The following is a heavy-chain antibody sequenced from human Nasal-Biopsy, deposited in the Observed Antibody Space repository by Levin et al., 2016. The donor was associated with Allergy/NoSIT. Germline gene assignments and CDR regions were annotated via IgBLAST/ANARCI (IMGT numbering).Heavy chain of an antibody. J-gene: IGHJ3*01. Sequence: SVKVSCKTSGFTLIGSTLQWVRQARGQNLEWLGYIVVGSGHTSYSQKLQDRVSITRDTSTNTAYMKLSNLGSEDTATYYCSTMIFAKESGFDVWGQGTMVTVS. CDR2: IVVGSGHT. D-gene: IGHD3/OR15-3a*01. V-gene: IGHV1-58*01. CDR1: GFTLIGST. CDR3: STMIFAKESGFDV.